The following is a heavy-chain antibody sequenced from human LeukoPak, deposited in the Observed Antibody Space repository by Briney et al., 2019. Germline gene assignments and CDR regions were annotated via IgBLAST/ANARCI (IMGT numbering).Heavy chain of an antibody. CDR2: ISYDGSNK. Sequence: GGSLRLSCAAFGFTFSSYAMHWVRKAPGKGLEWVAVISYDGSNKYYADSVKGRFTISRDNSKNTLYLQMNSLRAEDTAVYYCARDGNWGTTDAYLNYWGQGTLVTVSS. CDR3: ARDGNWGTTDAYLNY. J-gene: IGHJ4*02. CDR1: GFTFSSYA. D-gene: IGHD7-27*01. V-gene: IGHV3-30-3*01.